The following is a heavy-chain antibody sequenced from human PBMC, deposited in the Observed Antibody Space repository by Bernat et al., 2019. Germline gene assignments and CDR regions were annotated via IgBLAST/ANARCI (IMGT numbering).Heavy chain of an antibody. CDR3: ASHRLDYGAKYSFDY. CDR1: GGSISSSDYF. Sequence: QLQLQESGPGLVKSSETLSLTCTVSGGSISSSDYFWGWIRQPPGKGLEWIGTISYSGSTYYNPSLKSRVTISADRSKNQLSLRLSSVTAADTAVYYCASHRLDYGAKYSFDYWGQGTLVTVSS. D-gene: IGHD4-17*01. J-gene: IGHJ4*02. V-gene: IGHV4-39*01. CDR2: ISYSGST.